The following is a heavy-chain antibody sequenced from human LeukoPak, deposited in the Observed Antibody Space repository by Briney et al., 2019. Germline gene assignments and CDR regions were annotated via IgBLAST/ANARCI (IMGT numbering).Heavy chain of an antibody. J-gene: IGHJ4*02. D-gene: IGHD2-2*01. CDR2: ISSSGSTI. CDR1: GFTFSSYE. V-gene: IGHV3-48*03. CDR3: ARVGWGKYQLPNYFDY. Sequence: PRGSLRLSCAASGFTFSSYEMNWVRQAPGKGLEWVSYISSSGSTIYYADSVKGRFTISRDNAKNSLYLQMNSLRAEDTAVYYRARVGWGKYQLPNYFDYWGQGTLVTVSS.